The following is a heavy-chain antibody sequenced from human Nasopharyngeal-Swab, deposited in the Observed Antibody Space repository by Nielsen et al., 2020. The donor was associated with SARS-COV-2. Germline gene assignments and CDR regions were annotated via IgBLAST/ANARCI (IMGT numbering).Heavy chain of an antibody. CDR3: TTDGMVRVS. J-gene: IGHJ5*02. CDR2: IKSKTDGGTT. V-gene: IGHV3-15*01. Sequence: WIRQPPGKALEWVGRIKSKTDGGTTDYAAPVKGRFTISRDDSKNTLYLQMNSLKTEDTAVYYCTTDGMVRVSWGQGTLVTVSS. D-gene: IGHD3-10*01.